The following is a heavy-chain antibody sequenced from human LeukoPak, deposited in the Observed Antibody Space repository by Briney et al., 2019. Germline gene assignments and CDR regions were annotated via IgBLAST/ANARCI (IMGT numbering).Heavy chain of an antibody. CDR2: IKQDGSEK. CDR3: ASRVVVAATAWFDP. V-gene: IGHV3-7*01. J-gene: IGHJ5*02. D-gene: IGHD2-15*01. Sequence: GGSLRLSCAASGFTFSSSGMHWVRQAPGKGLEWVANIKQDGSEKYYVDSVKGRFTISRDNVQNSLYLQLNSLRAEDTAVYYCASRVVVAATAWFDPWGQGTLVTVSS. CDR1: GFTFSSSG.